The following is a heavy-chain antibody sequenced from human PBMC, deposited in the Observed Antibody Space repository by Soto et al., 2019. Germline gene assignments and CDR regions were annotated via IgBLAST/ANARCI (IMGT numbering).Heavy chain of an antibody. Sequence: QVQLVQSGAEVRKPGASVKVSCKPSGYTFNTYYLHWLRQAPGQALEWMGVIHPSGGGTTYAQKFLCRVTGTRGTSTTTVFMALSSLRSDDTAVYYCARGGHIAVVTASFDYWGQGTLVTVSS. D-gene: IGHD2-21*02. J-gene: IGHJ4*02. V-gene: IGHV1-46*02. CDR3: ARGGHIAVVTASFDY. CDR2: IHPSGGGT. CDR1: GYTFNTYY.